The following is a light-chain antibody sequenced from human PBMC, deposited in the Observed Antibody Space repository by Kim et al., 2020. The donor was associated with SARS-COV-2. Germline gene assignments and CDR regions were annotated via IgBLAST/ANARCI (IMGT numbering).Light chain of an antibody. CDR3: SSYTSSRTLV. CDR1: SSDVGGYNC. V-gene: IGLV2-14*03. CDR2: DVT. J-gene: IGLJ3*02. Sequence: QSALTQPASVSGSPGQSITISCTGTSSDVGGYNCVSWYQQHQGKAPKLMIHDVTNRPSGISTRFSGSKSGNTASLTISGLQAEDEADYYCSSYTSSRTLVFGGGTKVTVL.